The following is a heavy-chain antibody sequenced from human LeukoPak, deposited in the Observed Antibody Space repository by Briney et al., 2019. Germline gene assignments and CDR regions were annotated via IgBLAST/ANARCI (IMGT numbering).Heavy chain of an antibody. Sequence: SETLSLTCAVSGYSISSGDYWGWIRRPPGKGLEWSGSSYHSGSTYYNPSLKSRVTISVDTPKNQFSLKLSSVTAADTAVYYCAREPAVRGVIGRRFDPWGQGTLVTVSS. J-gene: IGHJ5*02. CDR2: SYHSGST. D-gene: IGHD3-10*01. CDR1: GYSISSGDY. V-gene: IGHV4-38-2*02. CDR3: AREPAVRGVIGRRFDP.